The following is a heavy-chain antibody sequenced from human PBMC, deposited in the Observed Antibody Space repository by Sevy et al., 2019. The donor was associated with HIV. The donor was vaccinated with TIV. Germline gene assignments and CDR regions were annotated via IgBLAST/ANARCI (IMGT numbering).Heavy chain of an antibody. V-gene: IGHV3-73*01. D-gene: IGHD3-22*01. J-gene: IGHJ4*02. Sequence: GGSLRLSCAASGFTISGSAMHWVRQASGKGLEWVGRIRGKANSYGTAYAASVKGRFTISRDDSKNTAYLQMNSLKTEDTAVYYCTRRFVDSSGYSIFYVDYWGQGTLVTVSS. CDR3: TRRFVDSSGYSIFYVDY. CDR2: IRGKANSYGT. CDR1: GFTISGSA.